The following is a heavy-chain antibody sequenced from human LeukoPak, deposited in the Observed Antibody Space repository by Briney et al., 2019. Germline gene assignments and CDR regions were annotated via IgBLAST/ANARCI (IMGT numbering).Heavy chain of an antibody. CDR1: GDSISSNYYY. V-gene: IGHV4-39*07. CDR3: ARRLYDSSGRLDY. Sequence: PSETLSLTCTVSGDSISSNYYYWGWIRQPPGKGLEWIGSIDHIGTTYYNPSLKSRVLVSVDTSKNQFSLKVSSVTAADTAVYYCARRLYDSSGRLDYWGQGTLVTVSS. J-gene: IGHJ4*02. CDR2: IDHIGTT. D-gene: IGHD3-22*01.